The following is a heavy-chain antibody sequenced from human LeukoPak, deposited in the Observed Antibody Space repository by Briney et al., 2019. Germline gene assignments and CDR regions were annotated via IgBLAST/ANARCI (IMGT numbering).Heavy chain of an antibody. CDR2: INPIFGTA. V-gene: IGHV1-69*01. CDR1: GGTFSSYA. CDR3: ATRYSSSSYYYYGMDV. D-gene: IGHD6-6*01. J-gene: IGHJ6*02. Sequence: ASVKVSCKASGGTFSSYAISWVRQAPGQGLEWMGGINPIFGTANYAQKFQGRVTITADESTSTAYMELSSLRSEDTAVYYCATRYSSSSYYYYGMDVWGQGTTVTVSS.